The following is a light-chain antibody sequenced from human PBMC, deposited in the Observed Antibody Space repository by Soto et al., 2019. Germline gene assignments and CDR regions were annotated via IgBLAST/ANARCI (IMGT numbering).Light chain of an antibody. V-gene: IGKV1-39*01. CDR3: QQSYSTRLT. Sequence: DIQLTQSPSFLSASVGDRVTITCRASQSISSYLNWYQQKPGKAPKLLIYAASSLQSGVPSRFSGSGSGTDFTLTISSLQPEDFATYYCQQSYSTRLTFGQGTKVDIK. CDR2: AAS. J-gene: IGKJ1*01. CDR1: QSISSY.